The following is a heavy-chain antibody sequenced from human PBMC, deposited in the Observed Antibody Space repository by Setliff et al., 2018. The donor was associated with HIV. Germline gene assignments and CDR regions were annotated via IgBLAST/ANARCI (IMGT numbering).Heavy chain of an antibody. J-gene: IGHJ3*02. V-gene: IGHV3-30*04. CDR1: GFTFSSYA. Sequence: PGGSLRLSCAASGFTFSSYAMHWVRQAPGKGLEWVAVISYDGSNKYYADSVKGRFTISRDNSKNTLYLQMNSLRAEDTAVYYCARESYYDSSGYYRTGAFDIWGQGTMVTVSS. CDR3: ARESYYDSSGYYRTGAFDI. D-gene: IGHD3-22*01. CDR2: ISYDGSNK.